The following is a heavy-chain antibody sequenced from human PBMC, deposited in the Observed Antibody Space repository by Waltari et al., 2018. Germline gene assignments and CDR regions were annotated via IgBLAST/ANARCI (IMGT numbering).Heavy chain of an antibody. V-gene: IGHV1-69*10. D-gene: IGHD3-10*01. CDR1: GGTFSSYA. Sequence: QVQLVQSGAEVKKPGSSVKVSCKASGGTFSSYAISWVRQAPGQGLEWMGGIIPILGIANYAQKFQGRVTITADKSTSTAYMELSSLRSEDTAVYYCARALQYYYGSGSLPISFDPWGQGTLVTVSS. J-gene: IGHJ5*02. CDR2: IIPILGIA. CDR3: ARALQYYYGSGSLPISFDP.